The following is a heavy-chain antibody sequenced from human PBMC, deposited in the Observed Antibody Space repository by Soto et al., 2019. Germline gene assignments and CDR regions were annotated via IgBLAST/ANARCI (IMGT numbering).Heavy chain of an antibody. V-gene: IGHV3-11*01. J-gene: IGHJ5*02. CDR3: ARDRGVDCSGGSCYSGWFDP. Sequence: QVQLVESGGGLVKPGGSLRLSCAASGFTFSDYYMSWLRQAPGKGLEWVSYIISSGSTIYYADSVKGRFTISRDNAKNSLYLQMNSLRAEDTAVYYCARDRGVDCSGGSCYSGWFDPWGQGTLVTVSS. CDR1: GFTFSDYY. D-gene: IGHD2-15*01. CDR2: IISSGSTI.